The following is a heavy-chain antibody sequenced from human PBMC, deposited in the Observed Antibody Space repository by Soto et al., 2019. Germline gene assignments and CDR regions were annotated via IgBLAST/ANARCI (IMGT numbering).Heavy chain of an antibody. CDR1: GYTFTGYY. J-gene: IGHJ6*02. Sequence: ASVKVSCKASGYTFTGYYMHWVRQAPGQGLEWMGWINPNSGGTNYAQKFQGWVTMTRDTSISTAYMELSRLRSDDTAVYYCARDRPTMVRGVIESYYYYGMDVWGQGTTVTVSS. CDR2: INPNSGGT. V-gene: IGHV1-2*04. CDR3: ARDRPTMVRGVIESYYYYGMDV. D-gene: IGHD3-10*01.